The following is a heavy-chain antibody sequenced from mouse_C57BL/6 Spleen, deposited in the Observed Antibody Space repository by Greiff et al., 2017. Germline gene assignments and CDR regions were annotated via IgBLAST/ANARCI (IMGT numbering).Heavy chain of an antibody. CDR2: ISRGSSTI. CDR1: GFTFSDYG. Sequence: EVQGVESGGGLVKPGGSLKLSCAASGFTFSDYGMHWVRQAPEKGLEWVAYISRGSSTIYYADTVKGRFTISRDNAKNTLFLQMTSLRSEDTAMYYCARGTAWFAYWGQGTLVTVSA. V-gene: IGHV5-17*01. CDR3: ARGTAWFAY. J-gene: IGHJ3*01. D-gene: IGHD3-3*01.